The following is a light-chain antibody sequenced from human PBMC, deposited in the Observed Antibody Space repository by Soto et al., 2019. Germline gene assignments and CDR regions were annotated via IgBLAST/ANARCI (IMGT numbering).Light chain of an antibody. CDR3: CSYAGSYTWV. CDR1: SSDVGDYNY. Sequence: QSALTQPRSVSGSPGQSVTISCTGTSSDVGDYNYVSWYQQHPGKAPKLLIYAVNMRPSGVPDRCSGSKSGNTASLTISGRQAEDEADYSCCSYAGSYTWVFGGGTKLTVL. J-gene: IGLJ3*02. CDR2: AVN. V-gene: IGLV2-11*01.